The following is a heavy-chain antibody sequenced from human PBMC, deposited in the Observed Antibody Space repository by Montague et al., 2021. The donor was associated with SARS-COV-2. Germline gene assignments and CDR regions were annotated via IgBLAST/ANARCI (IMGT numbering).Heavy chain of an antibody. Sequence: SETLSLTCTVSGGSISSYYWNWIRQPPGKGLEWIGYIYSSGSTNYYPSLKSQVTISVDTSKNQFSLKLSSVTAADTAVYYCARAVGYGDPFDYWGQGTLVTVSS. CDR3: ARAVGYGDPFDY. J-gene: IGHJ4*02. CDR1: GGSISSYY. V-gene: IGHV4-59*01. D-gene: IGHD4-17*01. CDR2: IYSSGST.